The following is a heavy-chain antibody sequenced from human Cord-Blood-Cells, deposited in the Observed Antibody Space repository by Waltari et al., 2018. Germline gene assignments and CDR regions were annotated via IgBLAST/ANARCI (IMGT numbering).Heavy chain of an antibody. CDR3: ARDVVLRFVEWLLYY. CDR1: GFTFCSYA. CDR2: KSYGGSNK. D-gene: IGHD3-3*01. J-gene: IGHJ4*02. V-gene: IGHV3-30-3*01. Sequence: QVQLVESGGGVVQTGRSLRLSCAASGFTFCSYAMDWVRQGPGKGLGGATVKSYGGSNKYQAEPGKGRFTTSTDNSENTLYLQRSSRRAEETAVYYCARDVVLRFVEWLLYYWRQGTLVTVSS.